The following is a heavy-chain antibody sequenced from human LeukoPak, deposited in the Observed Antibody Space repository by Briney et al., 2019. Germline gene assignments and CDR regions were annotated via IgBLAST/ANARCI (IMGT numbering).Heavy chain of an antibody. CDR2: IRYDGSNK. V-gene: IGHV3-30*02. Sequence: GGSLRLSCAASGFTFSSYGMHWVRQAPGKGLEWVAFIRYDGSNKYYADSVKGRFTISRDNSKNTLYLQMNSLRAEDTAVYYCAKVMAHYYYYMDVWGKGTTVTISS. D-gene: IGHD3-10*01. CDR1: GFTFSSYG. CDR3: AKVMAHYYYYMDV. J-gene: IGHJ6*03.